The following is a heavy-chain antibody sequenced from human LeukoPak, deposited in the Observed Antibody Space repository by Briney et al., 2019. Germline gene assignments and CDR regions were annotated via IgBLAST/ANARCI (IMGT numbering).Heavy chain of an antibody. V-gene: IGHV1-8*01. CDR2: MKPNSGNT. Sequence: ASVKVSCKASGYTFISYDINWVRQAPGQGLEWMGWMKPNSGNTGYAQKFQARAIMTRNTSITTAYLELTSLRSEDTAVYYCAREGGRWLQLIPSGARDWGQGTLVTVSS. J-gene: IGHJ4*02. D-gene: IGHD5-24*01. CDR1: GYTFISYD. CDR3: AREGGRWLQLIPSGARD.